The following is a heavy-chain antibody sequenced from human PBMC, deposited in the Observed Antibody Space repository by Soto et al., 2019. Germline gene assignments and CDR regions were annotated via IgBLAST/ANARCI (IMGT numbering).Heavy chain of an antibody. V-gene: IGHV3-15*07. CDR1: GFTFSNAW. CDR2: IKSKTDGGTT. CDR3: TTDEVAAACTEGPDTGYYYYYGMDV. Sequence: PGGSLRLSCAASGFTFSNAWMNWVRQAPGKGLEWVGRIKSKTDGGTTDYAAPVKGRFTISRDDSKNTLYLQMNSLKTEDTAVYYCTTDEVAAACTEGPDTGYYYYYGMDVWGQGTSLTVSS. J-gene: IGHJ6*02. D-gene: IGHD6-13*01.